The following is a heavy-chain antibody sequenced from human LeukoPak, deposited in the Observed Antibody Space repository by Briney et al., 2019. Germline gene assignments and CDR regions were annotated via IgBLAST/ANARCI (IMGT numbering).Heavy chain of an antibody. CDR1: GFTVSSNY. CDR3: AREGLAAAGRRDHYYYGMDV. J-gene: IGHJ6*02. D-gene: IGHD6-13*01. V-gene: IGHV3-66*01. CDR2: IYSGGST. Sequence: GGSLRLSCAASGFTVSSNYMSWVRQAPGEGLEWVSVIYSGGSTYYADSVKGRFTISRDNSKNTLHLQMNSLRAEDTAVYYCAREGLAAAGRRDHYYYGMDVWGQGTTVTVSS.